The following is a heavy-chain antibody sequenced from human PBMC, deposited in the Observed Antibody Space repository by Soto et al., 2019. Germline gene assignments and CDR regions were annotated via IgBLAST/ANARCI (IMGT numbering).Heavy chain of an antibody. CDR2: ISAYNGNT. D-gene: IGHD3-3*01. CDR1: GYTFTSYG. CDR3: ARDANEITYYDFWSGYYTFDY. V-gene: IGHV1-18*01. Sequence: QVQLVQSGAEVKKPGASVKVSCKASGYTFTSYGISWVRQAPGQGLEWMGWISAYNGNTNYAQKLQGRVTMTTDTATSTAYMELRSLRSDDTAVYYCARDANEITYYDFWSGYYTFDYWGQGTLVTVSS. J-gene: IGHJ4*02.